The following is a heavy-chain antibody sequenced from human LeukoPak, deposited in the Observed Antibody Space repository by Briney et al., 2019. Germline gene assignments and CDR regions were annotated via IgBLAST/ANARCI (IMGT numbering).Heavy chain of an antibody. CDR2: IYYGGST. D-gene: IGHD2-15*01. Sequence: SETLSLTCTVSGGSISSYYWSWIRQPPGKGLEWIGYIYYGGSTNYNPSLKSRVTISVDTSKNQFSLKLSSVTAAGAAVYYCARGDWHCSGGSCYSFFDYWGQGTLVTVSS. CDR1: GGSISSYY. V-gene: IGHV4-59*12. J-gene: IGHJ4*02. CDR3: ARGDWHCSGGSCYSFFDY.